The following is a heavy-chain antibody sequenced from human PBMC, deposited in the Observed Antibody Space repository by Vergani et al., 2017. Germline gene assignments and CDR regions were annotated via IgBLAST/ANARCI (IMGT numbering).Heavy chain of an antibody. CDR1: GGSISSYY. Sequence: QVQLQESGPGLVKPSETLSLTCTVSGGSISSYYWSWIRQPPGRGLEWIGFIYYSGSTNSNPSLKSRVTISVDTSKNQFSLKLSSVTAADTAVYYCAREGRRLFGRPSGYFDYWGQGTLVTVSS. J-gene: IGHJ4*02. D-gene: IGHD3-10*01. CDR2: IYYSGST. CDR3: AREGRRLFGRPSGYFDY. V-gene: IGHV4-59*01.